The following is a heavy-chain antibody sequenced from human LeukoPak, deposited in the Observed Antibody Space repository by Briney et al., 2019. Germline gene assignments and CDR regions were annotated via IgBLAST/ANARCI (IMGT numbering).Heavy chain of an antibody. CDR1: GFSLSNYW. J-gene: IGHJ4*02. CDR2: IGQDGTEK. D-gene: IGHD3-10*01. V-gene: IGHV3-7*01. CDR3: ARVGLWGSGRYYPDC. Sequence: PGGSLRLSCAASGFSLSNYWMTWVRQAPGKRLEWVANIGQDGTEKYYVDSVKGRFTISRDNAKNSQHLQMNSLRVDDTAVYYCARVGLWGSGRYYPDCWGQGTLVTVSS.